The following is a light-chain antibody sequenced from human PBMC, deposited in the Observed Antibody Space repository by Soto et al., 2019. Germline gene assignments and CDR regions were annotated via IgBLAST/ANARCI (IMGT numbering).Light chain of an antibody. CDR1: QSVTSN. CDR2: GAS. CDR3: QHYFNWPYT. Sequence: EIVMTQSQATLSVAPGDRATLSCRASQSVTSNLAWYQQKPGRAPRLLIYGASTRATGIPARFSGSGSGTEFTLTIRNLQSEDLALYYCQHYFNWPYTFGQGNKLAIK. J-gene: IGKJ2*01. V-gene: IGKV3-15*01.